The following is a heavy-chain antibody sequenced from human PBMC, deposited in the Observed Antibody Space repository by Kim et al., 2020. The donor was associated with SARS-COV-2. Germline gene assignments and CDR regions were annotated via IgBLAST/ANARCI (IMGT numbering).Heavy chain of an antibody. CDR1: GYSFTSYW. CDR2: IYPGDSDT. J-gene: IGHJ4*02. Sequence: GESLKISCKGSGYSFTSYWIGWVRQMPGKGLEWMGIIYPGDSDTRYSPSFQGQVTISADKSISTAYLQWSSLKASDTAMYYCARLLGYGLSRTGDYFDYWGQGTLVTVSS. V-gene: IGHV5-51*01. D-gene: IGHD5-18*01. CDR3: ARLLGYGLSRTGDYFDY.